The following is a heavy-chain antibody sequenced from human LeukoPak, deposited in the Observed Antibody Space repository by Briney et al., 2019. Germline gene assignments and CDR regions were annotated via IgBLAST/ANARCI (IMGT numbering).Heavy chain of an antibody. CDR1: GFTFSSYE. V-gene: IGHV3-48*03. J-gene: IGHJ5*02. CDR2: ISSSGSTI. Sequence: PGGSLRLSCAASGFTFSSYEMNWVRQAPGKGLEWVSYISSSGSTIYYADSVKGRFTISRDNAKNSLYLQMNSLRAEDTAVYYCAREDGGDNWFDPWGQGTLVTVSS. D-gene: IGHD5-24*01. CDR3: AREDGGDNWFDP.